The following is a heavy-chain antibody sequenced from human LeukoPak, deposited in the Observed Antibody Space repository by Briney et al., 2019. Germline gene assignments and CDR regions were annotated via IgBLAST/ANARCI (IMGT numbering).Heavy chain of an antibody. D-gene: IGHD3-22*01. CDR2: ISWNSGSI. V-gene: IGHV3-9*03. CDR3: AKSQYYYDSSRSAFDI. Sequence: PGGSLRLPCAASGFTFDDYAMHWVRQAPGKGLEWVSGISWNSGSIGYADSVKGRFTISRDNAKNSLYLQMNSLRAEDMALYYCAKSQYYYDSSRSAFDIWGQGTMVTVSS. CDR1: GFTFDDYA. J-gene: IGHJ3*02.